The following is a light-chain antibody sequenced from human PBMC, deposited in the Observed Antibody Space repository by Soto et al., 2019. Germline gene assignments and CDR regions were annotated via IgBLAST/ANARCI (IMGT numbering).Light chain of an antibody. CDR2: GAS. J-gene: IGKJ2*01. Sequence: EIVMTQSPATLSVSPGERATLSCRASQSVSSNLAWYQQRPDQAPRLLIYGASTRATGIPARFSGSGSGTEFTLTISSLQSEDFAVYYCQQYDNWPPYTFGQGTKLAIK. CDR3: QQYDNWPPYT. CDR1: QSVSSN. V-gene: IGKV3-15*01.